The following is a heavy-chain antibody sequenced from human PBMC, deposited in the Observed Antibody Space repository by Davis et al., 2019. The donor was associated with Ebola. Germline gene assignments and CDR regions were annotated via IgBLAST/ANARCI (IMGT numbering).Heavy chain of an antibody. Sequence: GESLKISCAASGFTFSSYSMNWVRQAPGKGLEWVSSISSSSSYIYYADSVKGRFTISRDNAKNSLYLQMNSLRAEDTAVYYCAKEAHILWFGELPYWGQGTLVTVSS. V-gene: IGHV3-21*04. J-gene: IGHJ4*02. CDR2: ISSSSSYI. CDR1: GFTFSSYS. D-gene: IGHD3-10*01. CDR3: AKEAHILWFGELPY.